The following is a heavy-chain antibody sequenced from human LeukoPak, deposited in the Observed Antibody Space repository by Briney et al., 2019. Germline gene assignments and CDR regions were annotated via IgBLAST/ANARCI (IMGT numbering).Heavy chain of an antibody. CDR1: GFTVSSNY. V-gene: IGHV3-53*01. Sequence: GGSLRLSCAASGFTVSSNYMSWVRQAPGKGLEWVSVIYSGGSTYYADSVKGRFTISRDNSKNTLYLQMNSLRAEDTAVYYCARGATYYYGSGSYYRPYYLDYWGQGTLVTVSS. D-gene: IGHD3-10*01. CDR3: ARGATYYYGSGSYYRPYYLDY. J-gene: IGHJ4*02. CDR2: IYSGGST.